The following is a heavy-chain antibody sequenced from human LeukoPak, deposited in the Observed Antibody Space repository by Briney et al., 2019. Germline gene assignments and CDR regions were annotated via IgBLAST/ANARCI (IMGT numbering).Heavy chain of an antibody. CDR3: ARGASQSRYYDFWSGNNWFDP. Sequence: ASVTVSCKASGYTFTSYDINWVRQATGQGLEWMGWMNPNSGNTGYAQKFQGRVTMTRNTSISTAYMELSSLRSEDTAVYYCARGASQSRYYDFWSGNNWFDPGGQGTLVTVSS. V-gene: IGHV1-8*01. CDR1: GYTFTSYD. J-gene: IGHJ5*02. CDR2: MNPNSGNT. D-gene: IGHD3-3*01.